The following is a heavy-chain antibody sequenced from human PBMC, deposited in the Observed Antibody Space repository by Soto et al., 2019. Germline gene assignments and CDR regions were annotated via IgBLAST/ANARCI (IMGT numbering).Heavy chain of an antibody. CDR2: VSGYNGDT. CDR3: AKNGQPPYYYYGMDV. J-gene: IGHJ6*02. Sequence: QGQLVQSGPEVKKPGASVKVSCKASGYTFSRYGISWVRQAAGQGLEWMGWVSGYNGDTKYAQKVQGRVTMTVDTSTYTAYMEFRSLTSDDTAKYYCAKNGQPPYYYYGMDVWGQGTTVTVSS. D-gene: IGHD2-8*01. CDR1: GYTFSRYG. V-gene: IGHV1-18*01.